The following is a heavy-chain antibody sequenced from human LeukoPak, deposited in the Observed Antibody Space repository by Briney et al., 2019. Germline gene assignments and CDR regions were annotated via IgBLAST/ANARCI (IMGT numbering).Heavy chain of an antibody. J-gene: IGHJ4*02. D-gene: IGHD4-23*01. CDR2: ISYDGSKE. CDR3: ARDRDYGGILEH. CDR1: GFTFSTST. Sequence: PGGSLRLSCAAPGFTFSTSTMQWVRQAPGKGLEWVAIISYDGSKEYYAVSVKGRFTISRDNSKNTLYLQMDSLRGEDTAVYFCARDRDYGGILEHWGQGALVTVSS. V-gene: IGHV3-30-3*01.